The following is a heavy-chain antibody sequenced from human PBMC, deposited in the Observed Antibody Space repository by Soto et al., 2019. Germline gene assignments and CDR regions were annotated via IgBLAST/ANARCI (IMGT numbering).Heavy chain of an antibody. J-gene: IGHJ6*02. V-gene: IGHV7-4-1*01. CDR3: ASQDFWGGYYGESPGYYYYGKDV. CDR1: GYTFTSYA. CDR2: INTNTGNP. Sequence: ASVKVSCKASGYTFTSYAMNWVRQAPGQGLEWMGWINTNTGNPTYAQGFTGRFVFSLDTSVSTAYLQICSLKAEDTAVYYCASQDFWGGYYGESPGYYYYGKDVWGQVTAVTVTS. D-gene: IGHD3-3*01.